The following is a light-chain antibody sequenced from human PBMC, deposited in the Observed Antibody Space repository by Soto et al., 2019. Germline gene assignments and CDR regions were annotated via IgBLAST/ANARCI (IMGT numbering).Light chain of an antibody. Sequence: IVLTQSPCTLSLSPGERATLSCRASQSLSSSLAWYQQKPGQAPRVLIYDTSTRATGIPARFSGSGSGTDFTLTISSLEPEDFAVYYCQQYGSSPITFGQGTRLEIK. CDR1: QSLSSS. CDR2: DTS. V-gene: IGKV3-20*01. J-gene: IGKJ5*01. CDR3: QQYGSSPIT.